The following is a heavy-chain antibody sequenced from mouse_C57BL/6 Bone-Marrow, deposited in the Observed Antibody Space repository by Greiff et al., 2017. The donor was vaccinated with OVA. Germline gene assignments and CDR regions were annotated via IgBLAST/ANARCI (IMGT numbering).Heavy chain of an antibody. CDR1: GYTFTSYW. D-gene: IGHD6-1*01. CDR3: ARGRIDY. Sequence: QVQLQQPGAELVIPGASVKLSCKASGYTFTSYWMHWVKQRPGQGLEWIGEIDPSDSYTNYNQKFKGKSTLTVDKSSSTAYMQLSSLTSKDSADYYCARGRIDYWGQGTTLTVSS. J-gene: IGHJ2*01. CDR2: IDPSDSYT. V-gene: IGHV1-69*01.